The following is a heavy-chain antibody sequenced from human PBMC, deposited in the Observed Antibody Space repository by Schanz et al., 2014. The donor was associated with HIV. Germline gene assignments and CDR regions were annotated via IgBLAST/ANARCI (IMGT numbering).Heavy chain of an antibody. D-gene: IGHD2-21*01. CDR1: GFAFSSSW. Sequence: EVQLVESGGGLVQPGKSLRLSCAASGFAFSSSWMHWVRQTPGKGLEWVAHINQDKSDKRYLYSVRGRFTISRDNAKNTLFLQINSLTAEDTALYYCTAYNWHRGQYWGQGTLVTVSS. V-gene: IGHV3-7*01. CDR2: INQDKSDK. CDR3: TAYNWHRGQY. J-gene: IGHJ4*02.